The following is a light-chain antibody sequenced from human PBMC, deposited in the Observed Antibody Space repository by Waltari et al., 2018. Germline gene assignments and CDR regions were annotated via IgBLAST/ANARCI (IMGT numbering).Light chain of an antibody. CDR2: EGS. CDR1: NSVCGTYNL. J-gene: IGLJ2*01. CDR3: CSYAGSSTYVL. Sequence: QSALTQPASVSGSLGQPITISCTGANSVCGTYNLVLWYKQHPGKAPKLLIYEGSKRPSGVSNRFSGSQSGNTASLTISGLQAEDDGDYYCCSYAGSSTYVLFGGGTKLTVL. V-gene: IGLV2-23*01.